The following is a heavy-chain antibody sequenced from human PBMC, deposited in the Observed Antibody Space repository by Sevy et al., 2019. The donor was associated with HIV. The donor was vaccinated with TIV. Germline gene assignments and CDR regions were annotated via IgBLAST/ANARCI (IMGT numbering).Heavy chain of an antibody. J-gene: IGHJ4*02. D-gene: IGHD3-22*01. V-gene: IGHV3-23*01. CDR2: ISGSGGSGDKT. Sequence: GGSLRLSCAASGFTFSSYAMNWVRQAPGKGLEWVSGISGSGGSGDKTNYADSVRGRFTIYKDDSKNSLYLQLNRLKAKDTAIYYCARKYDSSGYFDYWGQGTLVTVSS. CDR1: GFTFSSYA. CDR3: ARKYDSSGYFDY.